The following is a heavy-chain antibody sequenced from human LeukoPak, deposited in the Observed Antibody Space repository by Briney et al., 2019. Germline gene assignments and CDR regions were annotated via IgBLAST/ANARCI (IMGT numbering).Heavy chain of an antibody. J-gene: IGHJ5*02. CDR3: ASLLLGSWYWFDP. V-gene: IGHV4-34*01. Sequence: SETLSLTCAVDGGSFSGYYWSWIRQPPGKGLEWIGEINHSGSTNYNPSLKSRVTISVDTSKNQFSLKLSSVTAADTAVYYCASLLLGSWYWFDPWGQGTLVTVSS. CDR1: GGSFSGYY. CDR2: INHSGST. D-gene: IGHD6-13*01.